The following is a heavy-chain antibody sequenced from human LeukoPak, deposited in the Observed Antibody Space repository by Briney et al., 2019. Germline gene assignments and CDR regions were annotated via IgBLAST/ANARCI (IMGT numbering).Heavy chain of an antibody. V-gene: IGHV1-18*01. CDR2: ISAYNGNT. CDR3: ARRSDLLTVFAGNPSFAY. J-gene: IGHJ4*02. Sequence: ASVKVSCKASGYTFTSYGISWVRQAPGQGLEWMGWISAYNGNTNYAQKLQGRVTMTTDTSTSTAYMELRSLRSDDTAVYYCARRSDLLTVFAGNPSFAYWGQGILVTVSS. CDR1: GYTFTSYG. D-gene: IGHD3-9*01.